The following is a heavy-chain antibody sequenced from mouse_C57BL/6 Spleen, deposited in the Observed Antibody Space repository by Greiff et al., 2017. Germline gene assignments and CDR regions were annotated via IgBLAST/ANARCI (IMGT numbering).Heavy chain of an antibody. CDR1: GYSFTSYR. Sequence: QVQLQQPGPELVRPGSSVKLSCKASGYSFTSYRMHWVKQSHIQGLEWIGNIDPTDSETRYNQKFKDKATLTVDKSSRTAYMQLSSLTSEDSAVYYYARSSNYDYWGQGTTLTVSS. J-gene: IGHJ2*01. D-gene: IGHD2-5*01. CDR3: ARSSNYDY. CDR2: IDPTDSET. V-gene: IGHV1-52*01.